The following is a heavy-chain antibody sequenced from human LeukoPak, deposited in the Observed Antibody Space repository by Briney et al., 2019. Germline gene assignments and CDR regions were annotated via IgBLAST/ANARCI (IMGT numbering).Heavy chain of an antibody. D-gene: IGHD6-13*01. CDR3: ARVGAAAADFDY. V-gene: IGHV3-23*01. CDR1: GFTFSSYA. Sequence: GGSLRLSCAASGFTFSSYAMSWVRQAPAKGPEWLSSISSSGTYTYYADSVKGRFTISRDNSKNTLYLQMNSLRAEDTAVYYCARVGAAAADFDYWGQGTLVTVSS. J-gene: IGHJ4*02. CDR2: ISSSGTYT.